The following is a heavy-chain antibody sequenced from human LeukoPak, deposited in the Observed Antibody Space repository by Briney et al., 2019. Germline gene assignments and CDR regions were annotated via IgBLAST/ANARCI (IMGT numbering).Heavy chain of an antibody. J-gene: IGHJ5*02. CDR1: GGSISSSSYY. Sequence: SETLSLTCTVSGGSISSSSYYWGWIRQPPGKGLEWIGSIYYSGSTYYNPSLKSRVTISVDTSKNQFSLKLSSVTAADTAVYYCARDSDSGGGNWFDPWDQGTLVTVSS. D-gene: IGHD2-21*02. V-gene: IGHV4-39*07. CDR3: ARDSDSGGGNWFDP. CDR2: IYYSGST.